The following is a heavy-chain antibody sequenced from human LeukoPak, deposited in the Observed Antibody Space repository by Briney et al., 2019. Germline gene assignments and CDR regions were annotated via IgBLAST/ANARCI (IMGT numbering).Heavy chain of an antibody. CDR2: ISNSDST. Sequence: SETLSLTCTVSGGPISSYYWSWIRQPPGKGLEWIGYISNSDSTNYNPSLKSRVTISIDTSKNQFSLKLNYVTAADTAVYFCARDRGGYRTFDYWGQRTLVTVSS. CDR1: GGPISSYY. J-gene: IGHJ4*02. V-gene: IGHV4-59*01. CDR3: ARDRGGYRTFDY. D-gene: IGHD5-18*01.